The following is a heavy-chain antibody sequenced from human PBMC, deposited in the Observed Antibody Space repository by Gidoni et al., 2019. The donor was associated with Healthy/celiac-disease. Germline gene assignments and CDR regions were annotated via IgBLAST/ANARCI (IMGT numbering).Heavy chain of an antibody. CDR2: IKQDGSEK. CDR1: GFTFSIYW. V-gene: IGHV3-7*04. D-gene: IGHD3-3*01. CDR3: ARVWSGYSYWYFDL. Sequence: EVQLVESVGGLVQPGGSMRLSCSASGFTFSIYWMSWVRQAPGKGLEWVANIKQDGSEKYYVDSVKGRFTISRDNAKNSLYLQMNSLRAEDTAVYYCARVWSGYSYWYFDLWGRGTLVTVSS. J-gene: IGHJ2*01.